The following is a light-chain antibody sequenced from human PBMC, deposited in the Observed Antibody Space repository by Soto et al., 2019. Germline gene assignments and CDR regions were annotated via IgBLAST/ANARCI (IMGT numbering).Light chain of an antibody. V-gene: IGKV1-39*01. CDR1: QSISSY. Sequence: IQMTQSPSSLSASVGDRVTLTCRAGQSISSYLNWYQQKPGKAPKLLIYAASSLQSGVPSRFSGGGSGTDFTLTISSLQPEDFATYYCQQSHTTPTFGQGTKVEIK. CDR2: AAS. J-gene: IGKJ1*01. CDR3: QQSHTTPT.